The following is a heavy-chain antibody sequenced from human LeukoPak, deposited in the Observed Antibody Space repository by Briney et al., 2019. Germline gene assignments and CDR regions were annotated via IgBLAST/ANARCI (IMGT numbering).Heavy chain of an antibody. D-gene: IGHD1-20*01. CDR3: AKDDNSAFDY. V-gene: IGHV3-30*18. CDR1: GFTFSSYG. Sequence: GGSLRLSCAASGFTFSSYGMHWVRQAPGKGLEWVAVISYDGSNKYYADSVKGRFTIFRDNSKNTLYLQMNSLRAEDTAVYYCAKDDNSAFDYWGQGTLVTVSS. J-gene: IGHJ4*02. CDR2: ISYDGSNK.